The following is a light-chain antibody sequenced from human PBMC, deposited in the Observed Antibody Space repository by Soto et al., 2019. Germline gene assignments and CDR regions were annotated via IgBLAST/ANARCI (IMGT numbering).Light chain of an antibody. Sequence: ENVLTQSPGTLSLSPGERATLSCRASQSVSSSYLAWYQQKPGQAPRLLIYVASSRATGIPDRFSGSGSGTDFTLTISRLEPEDSAVYYCQQYGSSPWTFGQGTKVEIK. CDR2: VAS. J-gene: IGKJ1*01. V-gene: IGKV3-20*01. CDR1: QSVSSSY. CDR3: QQYGSSPWT.